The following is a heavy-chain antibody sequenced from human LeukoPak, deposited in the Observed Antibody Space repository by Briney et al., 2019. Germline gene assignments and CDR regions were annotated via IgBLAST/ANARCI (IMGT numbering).Heavy chain of an antibody. V-gene: IGHV1-2*02. CDR3: ARGAIAARPLYYYYMDV. J-gene: IGHJ6*03. CDR2: INPNSGGT. Sequence: ASVKVSCKASGYTFTGYYMHWARQAPGQGLERMGWINPNSGGTNYAQKFQGRVTMTRDTSISTAYMELSRLRSDDTAVYYCARGAIAARPLYYYYMDVWGKGTTVTVSS. CDR1: GYTFTGYY. D-gene: IGHD6-6*01.